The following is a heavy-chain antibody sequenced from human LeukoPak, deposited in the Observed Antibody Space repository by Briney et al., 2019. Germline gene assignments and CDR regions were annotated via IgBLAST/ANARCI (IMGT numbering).Heavy chain of an antibody. J-gene: IGHJ5*02. CDR3: ARAGRIVVDNWFDP. V-gene: IGHV4-59*01. Sequence: SETLSLTCTVSGGSISSYYWSWIRQPPGKGLEWIGYIYYSGGTNYNPSLKSRVTISVDTSKNQFSLKLSSVTAADTAVYYCARAGRIVVDNWFDPWGQGTLVTVSS. CDR2: IYYSGGT. CDR1: GGSISSYY. D-gene: IGHD3-22*01.